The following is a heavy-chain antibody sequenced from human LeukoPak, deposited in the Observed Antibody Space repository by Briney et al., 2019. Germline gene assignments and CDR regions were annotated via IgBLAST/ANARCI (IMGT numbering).Heavy chain of an antibody. V-gene: IGHV3-13*01. CDR2: LGIAGDT. J-gene: IGHJ4*02. CDR3: AKDPGSYYFDY. D-gene: IGHD1-26*01. CDR1: GFTVSSYA. Sequence: PGGSLRLSCAASGFTVSSYAMHWVRQPIGKGLEWVSALGIAGDTFYPGSVKGRFTISRENAKNSLYLQMNSLRAGDTAVYYCAKDPGSYYFDYWGQGTLVTVSS.